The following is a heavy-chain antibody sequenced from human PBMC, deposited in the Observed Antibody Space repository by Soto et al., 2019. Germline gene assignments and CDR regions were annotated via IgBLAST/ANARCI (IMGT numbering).Heavy chain of an antibody. CDR3: ARDLVMDV. J-gene: IGHJ6*02. Sequence: QVQLVQSGAEVKKPGASVKVSCKASGYTFTSYAMHWVRQPPGQRLEWMGWINAGNGNTKYSQKFQGRVTITRDTSASTAYMELSSLRSEDTAVYYCARDLVMDVWGQGTTVTDSS. CDR1: GYTFTSYA. V-gene: IGHV1-3*01. CDR2: INAGNGNT. D-gene: IGHD2-8*02.